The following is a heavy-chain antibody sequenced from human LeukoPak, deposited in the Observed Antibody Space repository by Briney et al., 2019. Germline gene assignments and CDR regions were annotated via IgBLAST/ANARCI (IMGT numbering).Heavy chain of an antibody. V-gene: IGHV3-21*01. CDR3: ARYSSSPIYYYYYYMDV. J-gene: IGHJ6*03. Sequence: GGSLRLSCAASGFTFSSYSMNWVRQAPGKGLEWVSSISSSSSYIYYADSVKGRFTISRDNAKNSLYLQMNSLRAEDTAVYYCARYSSSPIYYYYYYMDVWGKGTTVTVSS. D-gene: IGHD6-6*01. CDR1: GFTFSSYS. CDR2: ISSSSSYI.